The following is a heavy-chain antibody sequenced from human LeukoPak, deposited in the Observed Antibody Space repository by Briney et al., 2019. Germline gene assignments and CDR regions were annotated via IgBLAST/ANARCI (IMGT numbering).Heavy chain of an antibody. CDR2: KYYSGDT. CDR1: GGSINSSDHY. CDR3: ARHRLEGDTFDI. D-gene: IGHD3-3*01. V-gene: IGHV4-39*01. Sequence: SETLSLTCTVSGGSINSSDHYWAWIRPPPGKGLEWIGSKYYSGDTYYSPSLKSRVTISVDTSRNKFALKLNSVTAADTAVYFCARHRLEGDTFDIWGQGTKVTVSS. J-gene: IGHJ3*02.